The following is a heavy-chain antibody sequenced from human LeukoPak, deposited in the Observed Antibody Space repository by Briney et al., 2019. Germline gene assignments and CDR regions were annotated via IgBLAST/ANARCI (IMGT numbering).Heavy chain of an antibody. Sequence: SETLSLTCAVYGGSFSDYYWSWIRQSPGKGLEWIGEISPSGSTNYKTSLKSRVSISLEKSKNQFSLELRSVTAADTAVYYCARGRIAKIVVVHSFHYGMDVWGQGTTVTVSS. CDR1: GGSFSDYY. CDR2: ISPSGST. V-gene: IGHV4-34*01. D-gene: IGHD3-22*01. CDR3: ARGRIAKIVVVHSFHYGMDV. J-gene: IGHJ6*02.